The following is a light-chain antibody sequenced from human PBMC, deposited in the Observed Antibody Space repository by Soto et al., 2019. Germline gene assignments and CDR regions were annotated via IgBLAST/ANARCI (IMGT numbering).Light chain of an antibody. CDR2: GAS. V-gene: IGKV3-15*01. J-gene: IGKJ5*01. Sequence: MMMTQSPATSSVSPGERVTIACRTSHSVNSHVAWYQQKPGQAPRLLLYGASTRATGIPVRFSGSGFGTEFTLTISSLQSEDFAVYYCQQYKNWPLFGQGTRLEIK. CDR1: HSVNSH. CDR3: QQYKNWPL.